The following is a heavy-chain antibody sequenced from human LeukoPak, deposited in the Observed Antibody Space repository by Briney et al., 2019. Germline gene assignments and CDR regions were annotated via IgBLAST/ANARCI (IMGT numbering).Heavy chain of an antibody. CDR2: ISGSGAST. J-gene: IGHJ5*02. CDR1: GSTSSTYA. Sequence: GGSLRLSCAASGSTSSTYAMSWVRQAPGRGLEWVSAISGSGASTYYADSVTGRFTISRDNSKNTVFLHMKTLRVEDTALYYCARWGGSFSSRFDPWGQGTLVTVSS. CDR3: ARWGGSFSSRFDP. V-gene: IGHV3-23*01. D-gene: IGHD1-26*01.